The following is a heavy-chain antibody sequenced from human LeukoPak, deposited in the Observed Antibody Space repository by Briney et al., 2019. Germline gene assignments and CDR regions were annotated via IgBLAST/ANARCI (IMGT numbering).Heavy chain of an antibody. CDR2: ISASGGST. Sequence: PGGSLRLSCAGSGFTFSSYAMSWVRLAPGKGLEWVSGISASGGSTYYADPVKGRITISRDNSKNTLYLQMNSLRVEDTAVYYCARGTFYYDSSGHDAFEIWGQGTMVAVSS. D-gene: IGHD3-22*01. J-gene: IGHJ3*02. CDR1: GFTFSSYA. V-gene: IGHV3-23*01. CDR3: ARGTFYYDSSGHDAFEI.